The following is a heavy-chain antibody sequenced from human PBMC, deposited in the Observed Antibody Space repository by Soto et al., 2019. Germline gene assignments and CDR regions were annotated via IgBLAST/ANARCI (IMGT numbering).Heavy chain of an antibody. CDR1: GYSVPDFW. D-gene: IGHD3-3*01. J-gene: IGHJ4*02. CDR2: IYPDDSDT. Sequence: GESLKIPCQASGYSVPDFWIALVRQVPGKGLECVGLIYPDDSDTKYNPSCKGQVTISVDRCINTAYLQLSSLQASDTANYYLTRQTPHPGGLIRSLFWSGDLASWGQGSLVTVPQ. CDR3: TRQTPHPGGLIRSLFWSGDLAS. V-gene: IGHV5-51*01.